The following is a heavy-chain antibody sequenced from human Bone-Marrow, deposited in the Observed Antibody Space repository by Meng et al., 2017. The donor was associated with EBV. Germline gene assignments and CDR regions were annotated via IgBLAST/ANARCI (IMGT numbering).Heavy chain of an antibody. V-gene: IGHV4-59*01. CDR3: AREKGGGAQDY. CDR1: VGSISSYH. Sequence: QWRLQGPAPGLGKPSGNLSLPCTSSVGSISSYHWSWIRQPPGNGLEWIGYIYYSGSSNYNPSLKSRVTISVDTSKNQFSLKVSSVTAADTAVYYCAREKGGGAQDYWGQGTLVTVSS. CDR2: IYYSGSS. J-gene: IGHJ4*02. D-gene: IGHD2-15*01.